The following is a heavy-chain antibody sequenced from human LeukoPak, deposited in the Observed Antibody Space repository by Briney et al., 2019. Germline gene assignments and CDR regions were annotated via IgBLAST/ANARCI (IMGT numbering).Heavy chain of an antibody. CDR3: AKTSDQLLYSKFDF. D-gene: IGHD2-2*02. CDR1: GFTFNSYG. V-gene: IGHV3-30*02. J-gene: IGHJ4*02. CDR2: IQYDGSYK. Sequence: GESLRLSCATSGFTFNSYGMHWVRQAPGKGLEWVAFIQYDGSYKFYADSAQGRFSVSRDNSKNTLFLQMNSLRAEDTALYYCAKTSDQLLYSKFDFWGQGTLVTVSS.